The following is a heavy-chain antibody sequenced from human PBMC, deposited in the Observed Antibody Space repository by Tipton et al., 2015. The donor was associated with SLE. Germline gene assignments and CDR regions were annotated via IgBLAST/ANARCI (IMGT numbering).Heavy chain of an antibody. J-gene: IGHJ4*02. V-gene: IGHV4-4*08. CDR3: AGSAVAGTLDY. Sequence: TLSLTCTVSGGSISSYYWSWIRQPPGKGLEWIGYIYTSGSTNYNPSLKSRVTISVDTSKNQFSLKLSSVTAADTAVYYCAGSAVAGTLDYWGQGTLVTVSS. D-gene: IGHD6-19*01. CDR1: GGSISSYY. CDR2: IYTSGST.